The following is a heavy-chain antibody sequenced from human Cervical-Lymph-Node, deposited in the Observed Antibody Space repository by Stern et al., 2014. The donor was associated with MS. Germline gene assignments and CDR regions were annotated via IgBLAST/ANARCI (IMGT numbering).Heavy chain of an antibody. D-gene: IGHD3-22*01. CDR1: GYTFSNFW. CDR2: IYPADSDT. CDR3: VRRRDSAGYDTFDL. J-gene: IGHJ3*01. V-gene: IGHV5-51*01. Sequence: EDQLVESGAEVKKPGESLKISCRTSGYTFSNFWIGWVRQMPGKGLEWMGVIYPADSDTTYSPSFQAQVTISADESISTAYLQWRSLKASDTAMYYCVRRRDSAGYDTFDLWGQGTMLIVSS.